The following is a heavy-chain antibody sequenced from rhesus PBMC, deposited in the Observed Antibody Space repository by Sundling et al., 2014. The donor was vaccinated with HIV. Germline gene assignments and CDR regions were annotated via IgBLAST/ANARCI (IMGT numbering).Heavy chain of an antibody. J-gene: IGHJ4*01. CDR1: GGSISGDYY. D-gene: IGHD3-9*01. Sequence: QIQLQESGPGLVKPSETLSFTCAVSGGSISGDYYWTWIRQSPGRGLEWIGNIYGRSGSTYYNPSLESRVTISKDMSKNQFFLKLSSVTAADTAVYNCGRVGYYEDDYGYYHSDYWGQGVLVTVSS. CDR3: GRVGYYEDDYGYYHSDY. V-gene: IGHV4S9*01. CDR2: IYGRSGST.